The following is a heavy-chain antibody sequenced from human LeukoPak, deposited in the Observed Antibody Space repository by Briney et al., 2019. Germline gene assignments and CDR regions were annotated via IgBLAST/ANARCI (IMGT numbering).Heavy chain of an antibody. CDR1: GFTVSSNY. CDR3: TTNYGGEDLFDY. Sequence: GGSLRLSCAASGFTVSSNYMSWVRQAPGKGLEWVSVIYSGGSTYYADSVKGRFTISRDNSKNTLYLQMNSLRAEDTAVYYCTTNYGGEDLFDYWGQGTLVTVSS. J-gene: IGHJ4*02. V-gene: IGHV3-66*01. CDR2: IYSGGST. D-gene: IGHD4-23*01.